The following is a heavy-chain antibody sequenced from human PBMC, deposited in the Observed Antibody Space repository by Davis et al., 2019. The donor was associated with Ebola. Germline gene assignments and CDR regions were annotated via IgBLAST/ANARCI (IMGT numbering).Heavy chain of an antibody. V-gene: IGHV4-59*01. CDR2: IYESGST. Sequence: MPSETLSLTCAVYGGSFRDYYWSWVRQSPGKGLEWIGDIYESGSTDYNPSLKSRVTVSLDTSKNEFSLRLSSVTAADTAVYYCARSSFLDWLLTDYWGQGTLVTVSS. CDR1: GGSFRDYY. J-gene: IGHJ4*02. D-gene: IGHD3/OR15-3a*01. CDR3: ARSSFLDWLLTDY.